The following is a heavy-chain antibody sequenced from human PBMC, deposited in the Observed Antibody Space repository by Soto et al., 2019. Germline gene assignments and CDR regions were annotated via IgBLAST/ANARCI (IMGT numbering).Heavy chain of an antibody. Sequence: ESGGGVVQPGRSLRLSCAASGFTFSSYAMHWVRQAPGKGLEWVAVISYDGSNKYYADSVKGRFTISRDNSKNTLYLQMNSLRAEDTAVYYCARDSKEDQLLYSTLDVWGQGTTVTVSS. J-gene: IGHJ6*02. CDR3: ARDSKEDQLLYSTLDV. CDR1: GFTFSSYA. CDR2: ISYDGSNK. D-gene: IGHD2-2*02. V-gene: IGHV3-30-3*01.